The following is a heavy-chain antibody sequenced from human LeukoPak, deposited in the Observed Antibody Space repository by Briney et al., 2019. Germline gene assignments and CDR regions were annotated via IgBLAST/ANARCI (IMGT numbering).Heavy chain of an antibody. V-gene: IGHV1-18*01. Sequence: ASVKVSCKASGYTCTSYGISWVRQAPGQGLEWMGWISAYNGNTNYAQKLQGRVTMTTDTSTSTAYMELRSLRSDDTAVYYCVRVVPAAMRTYYYYGMDVWGKGTTVTVSS. CDR3: VRVVPAAMRTYYYYGMDV. CDR2: ISAYNGNT. D-gene: IGHD2-2*01. CDR1: GYTCTSYG. J-gene: IGHJ6*04.